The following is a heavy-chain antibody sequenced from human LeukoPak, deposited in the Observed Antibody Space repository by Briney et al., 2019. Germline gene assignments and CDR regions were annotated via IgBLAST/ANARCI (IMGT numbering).Heavy chain of an antibody. Sequence: ASVKVSCKASGYTLTSYYMHWVRQAPGQGLEWMGIINPSGGSTSYAQKLQGRVTMTRDTSTSTVYMELSSLRSEDTAVYYCARDPFRYSSSSHWFDPWGQGTLVTVSS. CDR2: INPSGGST. J-gene: IGHJ5*02. D-gene: IGHD6-6*01. CDR3: ARDPFRYSSSSHWFDP. CDR1: GYTLTSYY. V-gene: IGHV1-46*01.